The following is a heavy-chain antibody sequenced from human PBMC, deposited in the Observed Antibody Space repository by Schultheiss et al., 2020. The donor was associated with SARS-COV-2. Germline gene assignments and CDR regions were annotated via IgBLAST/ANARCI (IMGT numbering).Heavy chain of an antibody. D-gene: IGHD6-13*01. V-gene: IGHV3-48*04. Sequence: GGSLRLSCAASGFTFSSYWMHWVRQAPGKGLEWVSYISSSGSTIYYADSVKGRFTISRDNAKNTLYLQMNTLRAEDTAVYYCAKGEFWYTGSWFAYYQYGMDVWGPGTTVTVSS. CDR3: AKGEFWYTGSWFAYYQYGMDV. CDR1: GFTFSSYW. CDR2: ISSSGSTI. J-gene: IGHJ6*02.